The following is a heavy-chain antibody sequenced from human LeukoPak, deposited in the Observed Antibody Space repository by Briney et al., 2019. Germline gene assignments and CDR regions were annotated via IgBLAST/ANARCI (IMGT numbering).Heavy chain of an antibody. CDR3: AGRTPGAYFDY. J-gene: IGHJ4*02. CDR1: GFTFSSYW. CDR2: IKQDGSEK. D-gene: IGHD4-17*01. V-gene: IGHV3-7*03. Sequence: GPSLRLSCAASGFTFSSYWMSWVRQAPGKGLEWVAYIKQDGSEKYYVDSVKGPSTISRDNAKNPLYLQMNSLRAEDTAVYYCAGRTPGAYFDYWGQGTLVTVSS.